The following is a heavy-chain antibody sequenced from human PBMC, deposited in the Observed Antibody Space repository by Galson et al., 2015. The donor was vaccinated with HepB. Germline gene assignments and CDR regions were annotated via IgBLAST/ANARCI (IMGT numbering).Heavy chain of an antibody. CDR2: IYPGDSDT. CDR3: ARNSYSGSYYGAFDI. J-gene: IGHJ3*02. V-gene: IGHV5-51*01. Sequence: SGAEVTQPGESLKISCKGSGYSFTSYWIGWVRQMPGKGLEWMGIIYPGDSDTRYSPSFQGQVTISADKSISTAYLQWSSLKASDTAMYYCARNSYSGSYYGAFDIWGQGTMVTVSS. D-gene: IGHD1-26*01. CDR1: GYSFTSYW.